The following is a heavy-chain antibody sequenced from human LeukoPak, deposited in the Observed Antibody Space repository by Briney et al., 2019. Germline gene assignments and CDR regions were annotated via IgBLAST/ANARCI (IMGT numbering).Heavy chain of an antibody. J-gene: IGHJ4*02. CDR2: IYYSGST. Sequence: PSETLSLTCTVSGGSISSYYWSWIRQPPGKGLEWTGYIYYSGSTNYNPSLKSRVTISVDTSKNQFSLKLSSVTAADTAVYYCARQEGYSSSFDYWGQGTLVTVSS. V-gene: IGHV4-59*08. D-gene: IGHD6-13*01. CDR3: ARQEGYSSSFDY. CDR1: GGSISSYY.